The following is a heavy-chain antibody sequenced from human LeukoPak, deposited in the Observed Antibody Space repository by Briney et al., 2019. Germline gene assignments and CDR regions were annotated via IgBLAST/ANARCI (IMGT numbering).Heavy chain of an antibody. CDR1: GYTFTNYD. CDR3: AKSWGFRFDP. Sequence: ASVKVSCKASGYTFTNYDINWVRQAPGQGLEWMGWISAYNGNTNYAQKLQGRVTMTTDTSTSTAYMELRSLRSDDTAVYYCAKSWGFRFDPWGQGTLVTVSS. D-gene: IGHD7-27*01. CDR2: ISAYNGNT. V-gene: IGHV1-18*01. J-gene: IGHJ5*02.